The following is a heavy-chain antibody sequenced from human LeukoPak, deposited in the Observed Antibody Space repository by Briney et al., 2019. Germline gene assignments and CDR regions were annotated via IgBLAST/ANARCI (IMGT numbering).Heavy chain of an antibody. Sequence: AGGSLRLSCAASGFTFSSYSMNWVRQAPGKGLEWVSYISSSSSTIYYADSVKGRFTISRDNAKNSLYLQMNSLRAEDTAVYYCARDPAEDIVVVPAAIKKLNNYYYYMDVWGKGTTVTVSS. D-gene: IGHD2-2*02. CDR3: ARDPAEDIVVVPAAIKKLNNYYYYMDV. V-gene: IGHV3-48*01. CDR2: ISSSSSTI. CDR1: GFTFSSYS. J-gene: IGHJ6*03.